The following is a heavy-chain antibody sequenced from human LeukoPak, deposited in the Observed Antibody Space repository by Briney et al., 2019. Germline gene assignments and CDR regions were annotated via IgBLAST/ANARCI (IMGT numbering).Heavy chain of an antibody. CDR3: AGDHLYCSSTSCYGGPFDY. D-gene: IGHD2-2*01. V-gene: IGHV4-34*01. Sequence: SXXLSLTCAVYGGSFSGYYWSWIRQPPGKGLEWIGEINHSGSTNYNPSLKRGVTISVDTSKIQFSLKLSSVTAADTAVYYCAGDHLYCSSTSCYGGPFDYWGQGTLVTVSS. J-gene: IGHJ4*02. CDR2: INHSGST. CDR1: GGSFSGYY.